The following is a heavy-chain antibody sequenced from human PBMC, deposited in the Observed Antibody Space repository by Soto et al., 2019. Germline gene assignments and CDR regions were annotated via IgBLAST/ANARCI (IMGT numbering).Heavy chain of an antibody. D-gene: IGHD2-8*01. V-gene: IGHV4-59*12. CDR3: AREVYCTNGVCYTQASFDY. Sequence: SSETLSLTCTVSGASISSGYWTWIRQPPGRGLEWIGSIYYSGSTYYNPSLKSRVTISVDTSKNQFSLKLSSVTAADTAVYYCAREVYCTNGVCYTQASFDYWGQGTLVTVSS. J-gene: IGHJ4*02. CDR1: GASISSGY. CDR2: IYYSGST.